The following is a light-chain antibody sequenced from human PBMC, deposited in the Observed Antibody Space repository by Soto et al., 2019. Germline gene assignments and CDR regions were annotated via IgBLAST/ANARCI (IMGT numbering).Light chain of an antibody. J-gene: IGLJ3*02. CDR1: ISDIGAYDY. CDR2: EVN. Sequence: QSALTQPASLSGSPGQSITISCTGTISDIGAYDYVSWFQQHPGKAPKLMISEVNNRPLGVSNRFSGSKSGNTASLTISGLQAEDEADYYCSSYTSSNLVFGGGTK. V-gene: IGLV2-14*01. CDR3: SSYTSSNLV.